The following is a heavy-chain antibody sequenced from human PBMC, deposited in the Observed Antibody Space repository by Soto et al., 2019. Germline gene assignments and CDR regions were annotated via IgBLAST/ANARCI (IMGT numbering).Heavy chain of an antibody. CDR1: GGTFSSYA. V-gene: IGHV1-69*13. J-gene: IGHJ6*03. CDR3: ARGPNWNYYYYYYMDV. Sequence: ASVKVSCKASGGTFSSYAISWVRQAPGQGLEWMGGIIPIFGTANYAQKFQGRVTITADESTSTAYMELSSLRSEDTAVYYCARGPNWNYYYYYYMDVWGKGTTVTVSS. CDR2: IIPIFGTA. D-gene: IGHD1-20*01.